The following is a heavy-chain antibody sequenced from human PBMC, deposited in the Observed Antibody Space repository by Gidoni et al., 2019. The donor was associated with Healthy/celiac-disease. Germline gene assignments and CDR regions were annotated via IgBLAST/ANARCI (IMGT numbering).Heavy chain of an antibody. CDR3: ARESAAAGNYYYYYMDV. CDR1: VGSISSYY. J-gene: IGHJ6*03. D-gene: IGHD6-13*01. CDR2: IYYSGST. Sequence: QVQLQESGPGLVKPSETLSLTCTVSVGSISSYYWSWIRQPPGKGLEWIGYIYYSGSTNYNPSLKSRVTISVDTSKNQFSLKLSSVTAADTAVYYCARESAAAGNYYYYYMDVWGKGTTVTVSS. V-gene: IGHV4-59*01.